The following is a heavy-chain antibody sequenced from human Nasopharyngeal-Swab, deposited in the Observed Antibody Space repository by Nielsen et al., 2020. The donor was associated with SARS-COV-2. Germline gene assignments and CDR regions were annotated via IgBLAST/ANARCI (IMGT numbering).Heavy chain of an antibody. J-gene: IGHJ4*02. Sequence: SETLSLTCSVSGYSINSGYYWGCIRQPPGKGLEWIGSIYHSGSTHYNPSLKSRVTISVDTSKNQFSLRLTSVTAADTAVYYCARNIGHSPAPFEYWGQGTRVTVSS. D-gene: IGHD2/OR15-2a*01. V-gene: IGHV4-38-2*01. CDR2: IYHSGST. CDR3: ARNIGHSPAPFEY. CDR1: GYSINSGYY.